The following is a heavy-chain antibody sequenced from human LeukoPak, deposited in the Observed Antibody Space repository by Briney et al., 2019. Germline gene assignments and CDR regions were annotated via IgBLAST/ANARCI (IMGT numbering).Heavy chain of an antibody. CDR1: GYTFTGYY. D-gene: IGHD3-3*01. V-gene: IGHV1-2*02. J-gene: IGHJ6*02. Sequence: ASVKVSCKASGYTFTGYYMHWVRQAPGQGLEWMGWINPNSGGTNYAQKFQGRVTMTRDTSISTAYMELSRLRSDDTAVYYCARDLTIFGVVNYYYGMDVWGQGTTVTVSS. CDR3: ARDLTIFGVVNYYYGMDV. CDR2: INPNSGGT.